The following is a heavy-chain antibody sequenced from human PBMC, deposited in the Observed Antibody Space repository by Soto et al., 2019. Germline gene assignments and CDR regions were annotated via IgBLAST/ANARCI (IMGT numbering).Heavy chain of an antibody. J-gene: IGHJ5*02. Sequence: QVQLVESGGGVVQPGRSLRLSCAASGFTFTTSAMHWVRQAPGKGLEWVAVISYDGGNIYYGDSVKGRFTISRDNSKSTLYLQMNSLRAGDTAVYYCARHQVSGVWEIDLWGQGTLVTVSS. CDR1: GFTFTTSA. CDR3: ARHQVSGVWEIDL. CDR2: ISYDGGNI. V-gene: IGHV3-30-3*01. D-gene: IGHD1-26*01.